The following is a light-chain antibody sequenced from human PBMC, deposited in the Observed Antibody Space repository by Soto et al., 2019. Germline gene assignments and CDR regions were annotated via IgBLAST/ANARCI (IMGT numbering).Light chain of an antibody. Sequence: TQPPATVSVSAGEGATLSCRASQNVGSNLAWYQQRSGQAPRLLIYGASKRATGVPAKFSGSGSGTEFTLTISSLQSEDFAVYYCLQCDKWPPRLTFGGGTKVEIK. CDR3: LQCDKWPPRLT. J-gene: IGKJ4*01. V-gene: IGKV3-15*01. CDR1: QNVGSN. CDR2: GAS.